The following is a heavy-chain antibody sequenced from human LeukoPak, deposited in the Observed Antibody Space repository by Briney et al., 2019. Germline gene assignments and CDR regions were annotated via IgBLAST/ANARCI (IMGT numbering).Heavy chain of an antibody. CDR1: GFTLSSYS. V-gene: IGHV3-21*01. CDR3: ARDINWGVIVGAPSYYFDY. D-gene: IGHD1-26*01. J-gene: IGHJ4*02. CDR2: ISSSSSYI. Sequence: GGSLRLSCAASGFTLSSYSMNWVRQAPGKGLEWVSSISSSSSYIYYADSVKGRFTISRDNSKNTLYLQMNSLRAEDTAVYYCARDINWGVIVGAPSYYFDYWGQGTLVTVSS.